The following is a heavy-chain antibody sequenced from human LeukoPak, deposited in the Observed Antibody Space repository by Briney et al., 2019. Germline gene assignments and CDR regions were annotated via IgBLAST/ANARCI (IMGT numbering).Heavy chain of an antibody. V-gene: IGHV1-2*02. Sequence: EASVKVSCKASGYTFTGYYLHWVRQASGQGLDWMGWINPNSGGTTYAQNFKGRVTMTWDTSISTAYMELSRLRSDDTAVYYCAREWELLRKYLYHWGQGTLVTVSS. D-gene: IGHD1-26*01. CDR3: AREWELLRKYLYH. J-gene: IGHJ1*01. CDR1: GYTFTGYY. CDR2: INPNSGGT.